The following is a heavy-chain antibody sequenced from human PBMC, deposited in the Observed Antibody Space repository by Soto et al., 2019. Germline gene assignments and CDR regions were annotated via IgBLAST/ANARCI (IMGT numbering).Heavy chain of an antibody. CDR3: AKLVDKSLDDY. CDR1: GFTFSTSD. Sequence: PGGSLRLSCVASGFTFSTSDMHWVRQAPGQGLEWVAVVSYDERNIYYADSVKGRFSVSRDNPKNTLFLHMNSLRAEDTAVYFCAKLVDKSLDDYWGQGALVTVSS. CDR2: VSYDERNI. V-gene: IGHV3-30*18. J-gene: IGHJ4*02. D-gene: IGHD3-16*01.